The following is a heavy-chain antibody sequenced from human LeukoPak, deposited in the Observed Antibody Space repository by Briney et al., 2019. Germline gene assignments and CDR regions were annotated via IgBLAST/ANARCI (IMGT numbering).Heavy chain of an antibody. Sequence: SETLSLTCTVSGGSISSGSYYWSWIRQPAGKGLEWIGRIYTSGSTNYNPSLKSRVTISVDTSKNQFSLKLSSVTAADTAVYYCARDHEGYCSSTSCYPQGIWWFDPWGQGTLVTVSS. CDR1: GGSISSGSYY. CDR2: IYTSGST. V-gene: IGHV4-61*02. D-gene: IGHD2-2*01. J-gene: IGHJ5*02. CDR3: ARDHEGYCSSTSCYPQGIWWFDP.